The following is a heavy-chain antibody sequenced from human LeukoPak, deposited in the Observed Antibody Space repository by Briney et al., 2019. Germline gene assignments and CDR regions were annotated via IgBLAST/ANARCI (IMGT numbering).Heavy chain of an antibody. CDR2: ISYDGSDK. J-gene: IGHJ4*02. Sequence: GGSLRLSCAASGFAFNTFAMNWVRQAPGKGLEWVVVISYDGSDKYYADSVKGRFTISRDNSEITLYLQMNSLRPEDTAMYYCASGKWLQSYFDYWGQGTLVTVSS. V-gene: IGHV3-30*04. D-gene: IGHD5-24*01. CDR1: GFAFNTFA. CDR3: ASGKWLQSYFDY.